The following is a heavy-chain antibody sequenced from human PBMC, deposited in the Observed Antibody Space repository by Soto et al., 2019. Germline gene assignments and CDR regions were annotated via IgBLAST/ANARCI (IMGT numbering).Heavy chain of an antibody. CDR2: ISYDGANT. CDR1: GFTFSNYA. Sequence: GGSLRLSCATSGFTFSNYAVHWVRQAPGKGLEWLTLISYDGANTQYADSVKGRFAVSRDNSENTVFLQMNSLRAEDTAVYYCARDQAGIIAVAGTWGQGTLVTVSS. CDR3: ARDQAGIIAVAGT. D-gene: IGHD6-19*01. J-gene: IGHJ4*02. V-gene: IGHV3-30*09.